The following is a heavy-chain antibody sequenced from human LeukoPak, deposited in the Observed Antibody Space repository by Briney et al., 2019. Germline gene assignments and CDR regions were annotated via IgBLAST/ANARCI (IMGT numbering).Heavy chain of an antibody. Sequence: KASETLSLTCTVSGGSISSYYWSWIRQPPGKGLEWIGYIYYSGSTNYNPSLKSRVTISVDTSKNQFSLKLSSVTAADTAVYYCARVTKTYYYYMDVWGKGTTVTVSS. CDR2: IYYSGST. CDR1: GGSISSYY. D-gene: IGHD2-2*01. V-gene: IGHV4-59*01. CDR3: ARVTKTYYYYMDV. J-gene: IGHJ6*03.